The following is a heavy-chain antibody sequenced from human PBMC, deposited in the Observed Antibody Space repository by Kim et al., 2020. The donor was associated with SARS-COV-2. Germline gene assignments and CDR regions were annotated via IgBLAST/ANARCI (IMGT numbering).Heavy chain of an antibody. CDR2: IIPILGIA. D-gene: IGHD6-13*01. CDR3: ARSVAAAGSWFDP. Sequence: SVKVSCKASGGTFSSYAISWVRQAPGQGLEWMGRIIPILGIANYAQKFQGRVTITADKSTSTAYMELSSLRSEDTAVYYCARSVAAAGSWFDPWGQGTLVTVSS. J-gene: IGHJ5*02. CDR1: GGTFSSYA. V-gene: IGHV1-69*04.